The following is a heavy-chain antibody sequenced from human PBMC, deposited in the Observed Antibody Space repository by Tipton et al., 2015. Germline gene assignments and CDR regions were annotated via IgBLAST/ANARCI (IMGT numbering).Heavy chain of an antibody. Sequence: TLSLTCTVSGGSVSSGSYYWSWIRQPPGKGLEWIGYISYTETSHYNASLKSRITISVDTSKNQFSLRLTSVSAADTAVYYCARALHYYPSGGYFDYWGQGILVTVSS. D-gene: IGHD3-10*01. CDR1: GGSVSSGSYY. CDR3: ARALHYYPSGGYFDY. CDR2: ISYTETS. V-gene: IGHV4-61*01. J-gene: IGHJ4*02.